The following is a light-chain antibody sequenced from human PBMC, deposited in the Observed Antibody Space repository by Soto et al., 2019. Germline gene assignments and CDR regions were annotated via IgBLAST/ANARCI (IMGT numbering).Light chain of an antibody. CDR2: GVS. CDR1: QSVGATF. V-gene: IGKV3-20*01. CDR3: GQFVSSPPRT. J-gene: IGKJ1*01. Sequence: EIVLTQSPGTLSLSPGEKATLSCRASQSVGATFLSWYQQKPGLAPRLLIYGVSNRATGIPDRFSGSASGTDFILTISRLEPEEFAWYYCGQFVSSPPRTFGQGTKVEIK.